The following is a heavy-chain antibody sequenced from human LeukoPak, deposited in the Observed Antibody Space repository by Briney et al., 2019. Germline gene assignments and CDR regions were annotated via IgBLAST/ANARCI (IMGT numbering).Heavy chain of an antibody. CDR2: IYYSGST. Sequence: SETLSLTCTVSGGSISSYYWSWIRQPPGKGLEWIGYIYYSGSTNYNPSLKSRVTISVDTSKNQFSLKLSSVTAADTAVYYCARDGDYYGSGSYLGYWGQGTLVTVSS. D-gene: IGHD3-10*01. CDR3: ARDGDYYGSGSYLGY. J-gene: IGHJ4*02. V-gene: IGHV4-59*01. CDR1: GGSISSYY.